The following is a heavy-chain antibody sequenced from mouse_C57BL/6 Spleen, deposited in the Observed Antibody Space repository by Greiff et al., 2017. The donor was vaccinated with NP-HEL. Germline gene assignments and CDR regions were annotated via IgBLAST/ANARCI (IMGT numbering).Heavy chain of an antibody. J-gene: IGHJ2*01. CDR2: IYPGSGST. V-gene: IGHV1-55*01. D-gene: IGHD1-3*01. CDR1: GYTFTSYW. CDR3: ARGGEWYFDY. Sequence: QVQLQQPGAELVKPGASVMMSCKASGYTFTSYWITWVKQRPGQGLEWIGDIYPGSGSTNYNEKFKSKATLTVDTSSSTAYMQLSSLTSDDSAVYYCARGGEWYFDYWGQGTTLTVSS.